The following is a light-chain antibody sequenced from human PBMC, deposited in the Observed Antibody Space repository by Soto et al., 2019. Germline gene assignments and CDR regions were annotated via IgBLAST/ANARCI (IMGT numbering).Light chain of an antibody. CDR2: EDT. J-gene: IGLJ2*01. CDR3: CSYVGSSAFVI. V-gene: IGLV2-23*02. Sequence: QSALTQPASVSGSPGQSITISCTETSSGVGTYNLVSWFQQHPDKAPKLLISEDTQRPSGVSNRFSGSRSSYAASLTISGLQGEDEADYYCCSYVGSSAFVIFGGGTKLTVL. CDR1: SSGVGTYNL.